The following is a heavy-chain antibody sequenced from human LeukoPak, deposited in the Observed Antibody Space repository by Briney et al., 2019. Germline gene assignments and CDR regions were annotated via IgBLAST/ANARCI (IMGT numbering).Heavy chain of an antibody. J-gene: IGHJ4*02. CDR2: INPSGGST. CDR3: ARVVRDGVGSYHFDN. D-gene: IGHD3-10*01. V-gene: IGHV1-46*01. CDR1: GYTFTTYY. Sequence: ASVKVSCKASGYTFTTYYLHWVRQAPGQGLEWMGLINPSGGSTSYAQKFQGRVTITRDTSTSTVYTELSSLRSEDTAVYYCARVVRDGVGSYHFDNWGQGTLVTVSS.